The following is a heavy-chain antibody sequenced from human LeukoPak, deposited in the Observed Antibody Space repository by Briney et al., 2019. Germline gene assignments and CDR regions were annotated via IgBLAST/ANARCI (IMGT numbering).Heavy chain of an antibody. CDR2: IYPGDSDT. CDR3: ARHDSWFGELSNWFDP. CDR1: GYSFTSYW. V-gene: IGHV5-51*01. Sequence: GESLKISCKGSGYSFTSYWIGWVRQMPGKGLEWMGIIYPGDSDTRYSPSFQGQVTISADKSISTAYLQWSSLKASDTAMYYCARHDSWFGELSNWFDPWGQGTLVTVSS. D-gene: IGHD3-10*01. J-gene: IGHJ5*02.